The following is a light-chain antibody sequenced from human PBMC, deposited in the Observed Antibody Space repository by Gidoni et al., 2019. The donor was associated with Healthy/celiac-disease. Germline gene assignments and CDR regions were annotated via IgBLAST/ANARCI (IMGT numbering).Light chain of an antibody. CDR3: QQYNSYSYT. CDR1: QSISSW. J-gene: IGKJ2*01. Sequence: DIQMTQSPSTLSASVGDRATLPCRANQSISSWLAWYQQKPGKAPKLLIYKASSLESGVPSRFSGSGSGTEFTLTISSLQPDDFATYYCQQYNSYSYTFGQGTKLEIK. V-gene: IGKV1-5*03. CDR2: KAS.